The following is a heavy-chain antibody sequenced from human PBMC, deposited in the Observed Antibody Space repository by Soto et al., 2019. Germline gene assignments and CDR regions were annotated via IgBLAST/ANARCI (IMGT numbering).Heavy chain of an antibody. J-gene: IGHJ5*02. CDR1: GYSFTSYW. D-gene: IGHD3-3*01. Sequence: PGESLKISCKGSGYSFTSYWISWVRQMPGKGLEWMGRIDPSDSYTNYSPSFQGHVTISADKSISTAYLQWSSLKASDTAMYYCARGVASSTYYDFWSGYSSPNNWLDPWGQGTLVTVYS. CDR3: ARGVASSTYYDFWSGYSSPNNWLDP. CDR2: IDPSDSYT. V-gene: IGHV5-10-1*01.